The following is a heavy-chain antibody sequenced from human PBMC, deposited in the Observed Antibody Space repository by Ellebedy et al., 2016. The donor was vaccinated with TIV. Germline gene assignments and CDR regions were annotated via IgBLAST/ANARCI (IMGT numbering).Heavy chain of an antibody. CDR2: TASDERER. J-gene: IGHJ1*01. D-gene: IGHD6-19*01. V-gene: IGHV3-30*03. CDR1: GFTVSSNY. CDR3: ARPEVAGTEDFQH. Sequence: GESLKISCAASGFTVSSNYMSWVRQAPGKGLEWVAVTASDERERFYADSVKGRFTIFRDNSKNTLYLEMNSLTLADTAVYYCARPEVAGTEDFQHWGQGTLVTVSS.